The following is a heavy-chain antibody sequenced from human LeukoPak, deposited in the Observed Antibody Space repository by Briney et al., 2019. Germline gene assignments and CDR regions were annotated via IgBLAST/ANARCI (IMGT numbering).Heavy chain of an antibody. V-gene: IGHV1-2*02. CDR2: INPNSGGT. J-gene: IGHJ4*02. CDR3: ARLPILTGYSPLYFDY. CDR1: GYTFTGYY. D-gene: IGHD3-9*01. Sequence: ASVTVSCKASGYTFTGYYMHWVRQAPGEGLEWMGWINPNSGGTNYAQKFQGRVTMTRDTSISTAYMELSRLRSDDTAVYYCARLPILTGYSPLYFDYWGQGTLVTVSS.